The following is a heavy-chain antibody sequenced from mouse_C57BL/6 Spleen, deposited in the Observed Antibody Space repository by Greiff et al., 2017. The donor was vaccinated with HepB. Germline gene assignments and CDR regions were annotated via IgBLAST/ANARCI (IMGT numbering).Heavy chain of an antibody. CDR2: ISDGGSYT. Sequence: EVKLVESGGGLVKPGGSLKLSCAASGFTFSSYAMSWVRQTPEKRLEWVATISDGGSYTYYPDNVKGRFTISRDNAKNNLYLQMSHLKSEDTAMYYCARSLDSSGYGAMDYWGQGTSVTVSS. CDR3: ARSLDSSGYGAMDY. V-gene: IGHV5-4*03. CDR1: GFTFSSYA. D-gene: IGHD3-2*02. J-gene: IGHJ4*01.